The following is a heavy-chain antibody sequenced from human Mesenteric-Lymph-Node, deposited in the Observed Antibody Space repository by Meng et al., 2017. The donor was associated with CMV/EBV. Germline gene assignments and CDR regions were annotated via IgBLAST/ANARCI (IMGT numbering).Heavy chain of an antibody. D-gene: IGHD3-3*01. CDR1: GFIFSSYG. Sequence: GGSLRLSCAASGFIFSSYGMHWVRQAPGKGLEWVAFIRYDGNNKYYVDSVKGRFTISRDNSKNMLYMQMNSLRAEDTAVYYCAKDKDDFWSGYYDYWGQGTLVTVSS. CDR3: AKDKDDFWSGYYDY. CDR2: IRYDGNNK. J-gene: IGHJ4*02. V-gene: IGHV3-30*02.